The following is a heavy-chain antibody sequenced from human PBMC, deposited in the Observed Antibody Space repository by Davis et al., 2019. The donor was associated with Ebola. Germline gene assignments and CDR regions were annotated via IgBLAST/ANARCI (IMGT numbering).Heavy chain of an antibody. V-gene: IGHV3-13*01. Sequence: GGSLRLSCAASGFTFSSYDMHWVRQATGKGLEWVSAIGTAGDTYYPGSVKGRFTISRENAKNSLYLQMNSLRAEDTAVYYCARDRGYCSGGSCYSGYYYYGMDVWGQGTTVTVSS. CDR3: ARDRGYCSGGSCYSGYYYYGMDV. J-gene: IGHJ6*02. D-gene: IGHD2-15*01. CDR2: IGTAGDT. CDR1: GFTFSSYD.